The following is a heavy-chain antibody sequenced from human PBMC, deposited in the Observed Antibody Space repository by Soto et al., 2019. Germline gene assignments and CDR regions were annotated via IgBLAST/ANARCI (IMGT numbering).Heavy chain of an antibody. CDR2: ISAYNGNT. V-gene: IGHV1-18*01. D-gene: IGHD3-16*01. CDR1: GYTFTNFG. Sequence: QVQLVQSGAEVKKPGASVKVSCKASGYTFTNFGISWVRQAPGQGLEWMGWISAYNGNTNYAQNFQGRVTMTTDTSTRAAYIGLRSLRSVDTAVFYCACWGTPIDYWGQGTLVTVSS. CDR3: ACWGTPIDY. J-gene: IGHJ4*02.